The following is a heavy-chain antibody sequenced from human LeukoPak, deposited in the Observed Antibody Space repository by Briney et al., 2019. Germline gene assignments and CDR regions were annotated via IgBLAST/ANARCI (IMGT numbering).Heavy chain of an antibody. CDR2: IYYSGST. V-gene: IGHV4-59*01. D-gene: IGHD1-26*01. J-gene: IGHJ5*02. Sequence: SETLSLTCTVSGGSISSYYWSWIRQPPGKGLEWMGYIYYSGSTIYNPSLKSRVTISVDTSKNQFSLKLSSVTAADTAVYYCARVSLSGTYSPFDPWGQGPLVTVSP. CDR3: ARVSLSGTYSPFDP. CDR1: GGSISSYY.